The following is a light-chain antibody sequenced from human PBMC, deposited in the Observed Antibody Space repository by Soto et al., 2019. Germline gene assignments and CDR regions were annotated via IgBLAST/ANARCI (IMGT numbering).Light chain of an antibody. CDR3: QSYDRSLSGLV. V-gene: IGLV1-40*01. CDR2: GNS. Sequence: QSVLTQPPSVSGAPGQRVTISCTGSSSNIGAGYDVHWYQQLPGKAPKLLIYGNSNRPSGVPDRFSGSKSGTSASLAITGLQAEDEADYYCQSYDRSLSGLVFGTGTKLTVL. CDR1: SSNIGAGYD. J-gene: IGLJ1*01.